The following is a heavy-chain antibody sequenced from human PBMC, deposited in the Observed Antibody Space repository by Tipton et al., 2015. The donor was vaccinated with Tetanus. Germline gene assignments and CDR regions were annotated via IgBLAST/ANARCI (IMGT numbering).Heavy chain of an antibody. J-gene: IGHJ4*02. CDR2: IYPDDSDT. CDR3: AKAIAGMLPAD. D-gene: IGHD6-13*01. V-gene: IGHV5-51*01. CDR1: GYIFNNYW. Sequence: QLVQSGGEVKKPGESLKISCKGSGYIFNNYWIGWVRQKPGKGLEWMGIIYPDDSDTRYRPSFQGQVTISADKSISTAYMQWSSLKASDTGMYYCAKAIAGMLPADWGQGTLVTVSS.